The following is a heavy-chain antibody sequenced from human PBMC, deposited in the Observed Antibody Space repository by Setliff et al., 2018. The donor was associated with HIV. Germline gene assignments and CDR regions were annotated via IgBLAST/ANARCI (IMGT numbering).Heavy chain of an antibody. J-gene: IGHJ4*02. Sequence: SVKVSCKASGGTFSSYAISWVRQAPGQGLEWMGGIIPIFGTANYAQKFQGRVTITADESKSTAYMELISLRSEDTAVYYCARDPSTGYSSGWYKDWGQGTLVTVSS. V-gene: IGHV1-69*13. D-gene: IGHD6-19*01. CDR2: IIPIFGTA. CDR3: ARDPSTGYSSGWYKD. CDR1: GGTFSSYA.